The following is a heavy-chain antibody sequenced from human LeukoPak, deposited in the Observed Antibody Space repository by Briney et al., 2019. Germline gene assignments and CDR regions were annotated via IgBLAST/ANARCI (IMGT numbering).Heavy chain of an antibody. V-gene: IGHV1-2*02. CDR3: ARDPPYYYDSSGYYGHFDY. CDR1: GYTFTGYY. CDR2: INPNSGGT. Sequence: ASVKVSCKASGYTFTGYYMHWVRQAPGQGLEWMGWINPNSGGTNYAQKFRGRVTMTRDTSISTAYMELSRLRSDDTAVYYCARDPPYYYDSSGYYGHFDYWGQGTLVTVSS. D-gene: IGHD3-22*01. J-gene: IGHJ4*02.